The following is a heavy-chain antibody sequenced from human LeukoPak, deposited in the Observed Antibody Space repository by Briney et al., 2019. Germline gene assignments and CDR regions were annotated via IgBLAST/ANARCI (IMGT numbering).Heavy chain of an antibody. CDR1: GFTFSSYA. D-gene: IGHD3-10*01. Sequence: GGSLRLSCAASGFTFSSYAMHWVRQAPGKGLEWVAVISYDGSNKYYADSVKGRFTISRDNSKNTLYLQMNSLRAEDTAVYYCARDLMVRGVIGSSYYFDYWGQGTLVTVSS. J-gene: IGHJ4*02. CDR2: ISYDGSNK. CDR3: ARDLMVRGVIGSSYYFDY. V-gene: IGHV3-30-3*01.